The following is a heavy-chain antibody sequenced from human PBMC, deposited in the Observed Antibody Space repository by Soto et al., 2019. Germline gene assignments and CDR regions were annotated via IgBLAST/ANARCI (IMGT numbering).Heavy chain of an antibody. J-gene: IGHJ4*02. CDR2: IWYDGSNI. D-gene: IGHD6-19*01. Sequence: QVQLVESGGGVVQPGRSRRLSCAASGFTFSRYGMHWVRQAPGRGLEWVAVIWYDGSNIYYADSVKGRFTISRDNSKDTLDLQMNSLRAEDTAVYYCARDREQWLVGYYFDYWGQGTLVTVSS. V-gene: IGHV3-33*01. CDR3: ARDREQWLVGYYFDY. CDR1: GFTFSRYG.